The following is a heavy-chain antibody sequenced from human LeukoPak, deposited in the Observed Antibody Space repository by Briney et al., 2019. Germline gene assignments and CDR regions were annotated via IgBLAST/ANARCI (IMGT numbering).Heavy chain of an antibody. J-gene: IGHJ5*02. CDR3: ARVPCITTSCSPINWFDP. CDR1: GYTFTGYY. Sequence: GASVKVSCKASGYTFTGYYMHRVRQAPGQGLEWMGWINPNSGGTSYAQKFQGRVTMTRDTSISTAYMELSGLRSDDTAVYYCARVPCITTSCSPINWFDPWGQGTLVTVSS. V-gene: IGHV1-2*02. CDR2: INPNSGGT. D-gene: IGHD2-2*01.